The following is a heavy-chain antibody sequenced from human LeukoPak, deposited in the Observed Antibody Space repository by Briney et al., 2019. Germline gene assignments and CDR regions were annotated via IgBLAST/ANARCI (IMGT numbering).Heavy chain of an antibody. CDR1: GFTFSSYA. Sequence: GGSLRLSCAASGFTFSSYAMSWVRQAPGKGLEWVSTITGSGATTYYAGSVTGRFTISRDNSMNTLYLQVNSLRAEDTAVYYCARLDYYDSSGHIDYWGQGTLVTVSS. V-gene: IGHV3-23*01. J-gene: IGHJ4*02. CDR3: ARLDYYDSSGHIDY. CDR2: ITGSGATT. D-gene: IGHD3-22*01.